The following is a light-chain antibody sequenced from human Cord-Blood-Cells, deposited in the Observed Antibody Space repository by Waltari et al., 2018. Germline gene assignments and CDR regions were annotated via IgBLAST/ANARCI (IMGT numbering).Light chain of an antibody. CDR3: AAWDDSLSGWV. J-gene: IGLJ3*02. CDR1: SSTIGSNY. Sequence: QSVLTQPPSASGPPGQRVTISCSVSSSTIGSNYVYWYQQLPGTAPKLLIYRNNQRPSGVPDRFSGSKSGTSASLAISGLRSEDEADYYCAAWDDSLSGWVFGGGTKLTVL. CDR2: RNN. V-gene: IGLV1-47*01.